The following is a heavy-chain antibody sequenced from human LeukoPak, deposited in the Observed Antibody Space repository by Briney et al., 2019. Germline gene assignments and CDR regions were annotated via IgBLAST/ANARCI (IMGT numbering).Heavy chain of an antibody. CDR3: ARGVVAATDNWFDP. D-gene: IGHD2-15*01. V-gene: IGHV1-69*01. J-gene: IGHJ5*02. CDR2: IIPIFGTA. Sequence: SVKVSCKASGGTFSSYAISWVRQAPGQGVEWMGGIIPIFGTANYAQKFQGRVTITADESTSTAYMELSSLRFEDTAVYYCARGVVAATDNWFDPWGQGTLVTVSS. CDR1: GGTFSSYA.